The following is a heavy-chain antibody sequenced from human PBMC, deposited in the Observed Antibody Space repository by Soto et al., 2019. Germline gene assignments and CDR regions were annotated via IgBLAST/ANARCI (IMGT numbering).Heavy chain of an antibody. V-gene: IGHV4-39*01. Sequence: PSETLSLTCTVSGGSISSSSYYWGWIRQPPGKGLEWIGSIYYSGSTYYNPSLKSRVTISVDTSKNQFSLKLTSVTAADTAVYYCARGRQRHIVVVSALIDYWGQGTLVTVSS. D-gene: IGHD2-21*01. CDR2: IYYSGST. CDR1: GGSISSSSYY. J-gene: IGHJ4*02. CDR3: ARGRQRHIVVVSALIDY.